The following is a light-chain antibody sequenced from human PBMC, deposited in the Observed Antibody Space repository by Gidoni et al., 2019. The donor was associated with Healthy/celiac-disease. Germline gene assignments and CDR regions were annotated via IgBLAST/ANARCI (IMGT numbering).Light chain of an antibody. CDR3: QQRSNLPPT. Sequence: EIVFTQSPATLALSPADRAPLSCRASQSVSSYLALYQQKPGNAPRLLIYDASNRATGIPARFSGSGSGTDFTLTISSLEPEDFAVYYCQQRSNLPPTFGGGTKVEIK. V-gene: IGKV3-11*01. CDR2: DAS. CDR1: QSVSSY. J-gene: IGKJ4*01.